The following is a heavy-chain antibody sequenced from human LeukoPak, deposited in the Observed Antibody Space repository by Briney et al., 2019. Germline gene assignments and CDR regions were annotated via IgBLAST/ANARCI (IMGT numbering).Heavy chain of an antibody. CDR1: GYTFTSYG. Sequence: ASVKVSCKASGYTFTSYGISWVRQAPGQVLEWMGWISAYNGNTNYAQKLQGRVTMTTDTSTSTAYMELRSLRSDDTAVYYCARTGQTGSNLLARFDPWGQGTLVTVSS. J-gene: IGHJ5*02. V-gene: IGHV1-18*01. CDR3: ARTGQTGSNLLARFDP. D-gene: IGHD1-1*01. CDR2: ISAYNGNT.